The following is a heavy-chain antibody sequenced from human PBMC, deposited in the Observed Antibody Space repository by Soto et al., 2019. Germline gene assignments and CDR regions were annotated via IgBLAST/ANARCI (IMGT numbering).Heavy chain of an antibody. CDR1: GYTFTSYY. CDR3: ARPTTYYDFWSGQRTGV. V-gene: IGHV1-46*01. Sequence: ASVKVSCKASGYTFTSYYMHWVRQAPGQGLEWMGIINPSGGSTSYAQKFQGRVTMTRDTSTSTVYMELSSLRSEDTAVYYCARPTTYYDFWSGQRTGVWGQGTXVTVSS. CDR2: INPSGGST. J-gene: IGHJ6*02. D-gene: IGHD3-3*01.